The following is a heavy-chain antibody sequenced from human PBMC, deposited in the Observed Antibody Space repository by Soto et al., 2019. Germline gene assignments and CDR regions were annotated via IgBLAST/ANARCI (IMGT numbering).Heavy chain of an antibody. J-gene: IGHJ6*02. CDR3: ASGHQLPTYAEPYYHYVMDV. D-gene: IGHD2-2*01. Sequence: SETLSLTCTVSGGSISSYYWSWIRQPPGKGLEWIGYIYYSGSTNYNPSLKSRVTISVDTSKNQFSLKLSSVTAADTAVYYCASGHQLPTYAEPYYHYVMDVWGQGTTVIVSS. V-gene: IGHV4-59*01. CDR2: IYYSGST. CDR1: GGSISSYY.